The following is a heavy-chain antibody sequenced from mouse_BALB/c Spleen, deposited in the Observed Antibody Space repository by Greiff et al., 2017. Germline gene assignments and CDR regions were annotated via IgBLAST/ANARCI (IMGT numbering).Heavy chain of an antibody. CDR2: IWGDGNT. CDR3: AKGRNLGLRRRDYYAMDY. V-gene: IGHV2-3*01. J-gene: IGHJ4*01. CDR1: GFSLTSYG. D-gene: IGHD2-4*01. Sequence: VKLMESGPGLVAPSQSLSITCTVSGFSLTSYGVSWVRQPPGKGLEWLGVIWGDGNTNYHSALISRLSISKDNSKSQVFLKLNSLQTDDTATYYCAKGRNLGLRRRDYYAMDYWGQGTSVTVSS.